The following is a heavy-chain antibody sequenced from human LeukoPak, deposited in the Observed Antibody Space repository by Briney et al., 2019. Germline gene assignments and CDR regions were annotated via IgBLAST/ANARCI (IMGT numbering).Heavy chain of an antibody. J-gene: IGHJ4*02. V-gene: IGHV3-23*01. D-gene: IGHD6-19*01. CDR1: GFTFNSYA. Sequence: SGGSLRLSCAASGFTFNSYAMSWVRQAPGKGLEWVSAISGSGGSTYYADSVKGRFTISRDNSKNTLYLQMNSLRAEDTAVYYCARDSSGWSSGYWGQGTLVTVSS. CDR2: ISGSGGST. CDR3: ARDSSGWSSGY.